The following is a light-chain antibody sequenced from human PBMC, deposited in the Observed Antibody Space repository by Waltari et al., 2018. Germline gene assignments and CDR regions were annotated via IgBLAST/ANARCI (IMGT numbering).Light chain of an antibody. J-gene: IGKJ2*01. CDR2: AGS. V-gene: IGKV1-39*01. CDR3: QQSYSTPT. CDR1: QSLSIY. Sequence: DIQMTQSPSFLSASVGDRVTITCRASQSLSIYVNWYQQRPGKVPKLLIYAGSSLQSGVPSRFSGSGSGTDFTLTISSLQPEDFATYYCQQSYSTPTFGQGTKLEIK.